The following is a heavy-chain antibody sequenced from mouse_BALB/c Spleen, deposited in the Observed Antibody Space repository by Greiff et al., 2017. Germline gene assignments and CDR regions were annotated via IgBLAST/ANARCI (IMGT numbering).Heavy chain of an antibody. D-gene: IGHD2-1*01. V-gene: IGHV1-87*01. Sequence: QVQLKESGTVLARPGASVKMSCKASGYTFTSYWMHWVKQRPGEGLEWIGAIFPGNGDTSYNQKFKGKATLTADKSSSTAYMQLSSQTSEDSAVYYCAGGGNPPFLDYWGQGTSVTVSS. J-gene: IGHJ4*01. CDR3: AGGGNPPFLDY. CDR2: IFPGNGDT. CDR1: GYTFTSYW.